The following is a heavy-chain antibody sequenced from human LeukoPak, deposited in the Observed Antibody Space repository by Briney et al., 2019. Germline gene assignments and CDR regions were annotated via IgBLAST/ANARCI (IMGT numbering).Heavy chain of an antibody. Sequence: PGGSLRLSCAASGFTFSSYAMHWVRQAPGKGLEYVSAISSNGGSTYYANSVKGRFTISRDNSKNTLYLQMGSLRAEDMAVYYCARSPLVIDITVTPWYFDYWGQGTLVTVSS. CDR1: GFTFSSYA. J-gene: IGHJ4*02. D-gene: IGHD4-17*01. CDR3: ARSPLVIDITVTPWYFDY. V-gene: IGHV3-64*01. CDR2: ISSNGGST.